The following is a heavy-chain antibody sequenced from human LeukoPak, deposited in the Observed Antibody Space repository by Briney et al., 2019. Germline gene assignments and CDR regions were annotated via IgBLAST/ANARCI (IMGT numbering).Heavy chain of an antibody. D-gene: IGHD3-22*01. V-gene: IGHV4-4*07. CDR3: AREEFLHEIDSSGYFVY. CDR1: VGSITGYY. Sequence: SETLSLTCTVSVGSITGYYWNWIRQPARQALEGLGHVYCCGVCNYNPFLASPVNMFVGPFKNQFSLELDSLTAADTAGVLLAREEFLHEIDSSGYFVYWGQGTLVTVS. CDR2: VYCCGVC. J-gene: IGHJ4*02.